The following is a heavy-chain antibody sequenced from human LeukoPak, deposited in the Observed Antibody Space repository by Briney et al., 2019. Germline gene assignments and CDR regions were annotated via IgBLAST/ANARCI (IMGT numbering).Heavy chain of an antibody. CDR2: TYSDGNT. CDR3: AKGRYSSSWYYFDY. D-gene: IGHD6-13*01. V-gene: IGHV3-53*01. CDR1: GFTVSSNY. J-gene: IGHJ4*02. Sequence: QPGGSLRLSCAASGFTVSSNYMSWVRQAPGKGLEWVSATYSDGNTYYADSVQGRFTMSTDTSKNTLYLQMNSLRAEDTAVYYCAKGRYSSSWYYFDYWGQGTLVTVSS.